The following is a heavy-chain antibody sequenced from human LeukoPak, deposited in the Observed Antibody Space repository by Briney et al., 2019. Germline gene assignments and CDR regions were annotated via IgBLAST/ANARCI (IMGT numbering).Heavy chain of an antibody. Sequence: SETLSLTCTVSGGSISSSSYYWGWIRQPPGKGLEWIGSIYYSGSTYYNPSLKSRVTISVDTSKNQFSLKLSSVTAADTAVYYCARHTEVYTLPTPFDYWGQGTLVTVSS. V-gene: IGHV4-39*01. J-gene: IGHJ4*02. CDR2: IYYSGST. CDR3: ARHTEVYTLPTPFDY. D-gene: IGHD4-23*01. CDR1: GGSISSSSYY.